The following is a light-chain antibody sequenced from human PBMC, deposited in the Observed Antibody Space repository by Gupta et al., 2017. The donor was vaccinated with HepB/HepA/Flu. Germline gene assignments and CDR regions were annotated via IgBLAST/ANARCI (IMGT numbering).Light chain of an antibody. J-gene: IGKJ1*01. CDR2: GAS. Sequence: EIVITQSPATLSVSPGERATLSCSASQSVGYNLAWYQHKPGQAPRLLIYGASTRATGIPARFSGRGSGTEFTLTISSQQSEDFAVYFWQHYNNWPPHWTFGQGTKVEV. CDR1: QSVGYN. CDR3: QHYNNWPPHWT. V-gene: IGKV3-15*01.